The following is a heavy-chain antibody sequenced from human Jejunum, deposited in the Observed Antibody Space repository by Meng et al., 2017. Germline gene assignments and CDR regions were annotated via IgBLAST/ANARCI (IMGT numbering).Heavy chain of an antibody. CDR3: ARIRSAFSWWDAFDI. Sequence: GGSMRLSCAASGFSFSSYHMYWVRQAPVKGLEWVGVMSFDGNKQYYRDSVQGRFTFSRDISKNTLYLQMNSLRPEDTAVYYCARIRSAFSWWDAFDIWGQGTMVTVSS. CDR1: GFSFSSYH. D-gene: IGHD2-15*01. V-gene: IGHV3-30*04. CDR2: MSFDGNKQ. J-gene: IGHJ3*02.